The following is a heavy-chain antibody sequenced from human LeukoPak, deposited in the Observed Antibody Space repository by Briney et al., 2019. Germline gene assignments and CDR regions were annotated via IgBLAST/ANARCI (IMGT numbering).Heavy chain of an antibody. CDR3: ARERQLGPQRYFDY. J-gene: IGHJ4*02. CDR2: ISSSSSTI. CDR1: GFTFSSYS. Sequence: GGSLRLSCAASGFTFSSYSMNWVRQAPGKGLEWVSYISSSSSTIYYADSVKGRFTISRDNAKNSLYLQMNSLRAEDTAVYYCARERQLGPQRYFDYWGQGTLVTVSS. V-gene: IGHV3-48*01. D-gene: IGHD5-24*01.